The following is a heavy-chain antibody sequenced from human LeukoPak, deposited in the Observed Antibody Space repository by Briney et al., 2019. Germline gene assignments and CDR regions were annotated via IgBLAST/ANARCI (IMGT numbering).Heavy chain of an antibody. Sequence: PSETLSLTCTVSGGSISSSYYYWGWIRQPPGKGLEWIGTMYNSGSTDYNPSLESRVTISVDTSKNQFSLKLGSVTAADTAVYYCAREADRWFDPWGQGTLVTVSS. CDR3: AREADRWFDP. CDR1: GGSISSSYYY. J-gene: IGHJ5*02. V-gene: IGHV4-39*07. CDR2: MYNSGST.